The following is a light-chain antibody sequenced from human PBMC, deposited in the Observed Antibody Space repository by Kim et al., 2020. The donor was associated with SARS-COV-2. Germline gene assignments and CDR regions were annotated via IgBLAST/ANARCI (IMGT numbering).Light chain of an antibody. CDR3: QQTNSYPRT. J-gene: IGKJ1*01. V-gene: IGKV1-9*01. CDR2: GAS. Sequence: DIQLTQSPSLLSALVRDRVTITCRASQAISTNLAWYQQKPGKAPKLLIYGASTLHSGVPSRFSGSGSGTEFTLTINSLQPEDFATYYCQQTNSYPRTFGQGTKVDIK. CDR1: QAISTN.